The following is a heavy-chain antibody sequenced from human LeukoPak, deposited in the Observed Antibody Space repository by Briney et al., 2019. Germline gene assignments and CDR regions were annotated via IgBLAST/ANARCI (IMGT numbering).Heavy chain of an antibody. CDR2: ISPSGGST. J-gene: IGHJ4*02. CDR3: ASTGDYGDYVYFDY. CDR1: GYTFTGYW. V-gene: IGHV1-46*01. D-gene: IGHD4-17*01. Sequence: ASVKVSCKAFGYTFTGYWMHWVRQAPGQGPEWMGVISPSGGSTIYAQKFKGRVTLTRDMSTSTAYMELSSLRSEDTAVYYCASTGDYGDYVYFDYWGQGTLVTVSS.